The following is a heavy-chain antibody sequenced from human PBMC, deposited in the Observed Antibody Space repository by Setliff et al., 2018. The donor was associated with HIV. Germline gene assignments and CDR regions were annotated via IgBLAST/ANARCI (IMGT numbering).Heavy chain of an antibody. CDR1: GYTFTSYA. J-gene: IGHJ4*02. D-gene: IGHD5-12*01. CDR2: ISYDGSNK. CDR3: HSGYDTEEQSYFDY. Sequence: SCKASGYTFTSYAMHWVRQAPGKGLEWVAVISYDGSNKYYADSVKDRFTISRDNAKNTLYLQMNSLRAEDTGVYYCHSGYDTEEQSYFDYWGQGTLVTVSS. V-gene: IGHV3-30-3*01.